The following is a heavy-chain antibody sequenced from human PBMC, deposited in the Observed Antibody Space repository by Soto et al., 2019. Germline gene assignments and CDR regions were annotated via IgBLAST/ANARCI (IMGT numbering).Heavy chain of an antibody. D-gene: IGHD6-6*01. V-gene: IGHV4-31*03. J-gene: IGHJ4*02. CDR2: IYYSGST. Sequence: SETLSLTCTVSGASISSGVYYWNWIRQHPGKGLEWIGNIYYSGSTYYNPSLKSRLAISLDTSKNQFSLELTSVTAADTAVYFCASVARSRSSYYYFDYWGQGTLVTVSS. CDR3: ASVARSRSSYYYFDY. CDR1: GASISSGVYY.